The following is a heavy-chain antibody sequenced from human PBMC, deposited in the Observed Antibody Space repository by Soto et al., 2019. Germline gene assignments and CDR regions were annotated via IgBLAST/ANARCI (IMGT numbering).Heavy chain of an antibody. Sequence: EVQVVESGGGLVQPGRSLRLSCAASGFSFDDYAMHWVRQAPGKGLEWVSGISWNSGTIGYADSVKGRFTISRDNAKNSLYRQMNSLRAEDRALYYCAKRTGGTANGMGVWGQGTTVTVSS. V-gene: IGHV3-9*01. CDR2: ISWNSGTI. J-gene: IGHJ6*02. D-gene: IGHD2-21*02. CDR1: GFSFDDYA. CDR3: AKRTGGTANGMGV.